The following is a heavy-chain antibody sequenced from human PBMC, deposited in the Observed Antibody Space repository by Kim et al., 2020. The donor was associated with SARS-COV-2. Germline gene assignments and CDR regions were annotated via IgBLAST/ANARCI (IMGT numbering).Heavy chain of an antibody. V-gene: IGHV4-31*03. CDR2: IYYSGST. CDR1: GGSISSGGYY. Sequence: SETLSLTCTVSGGSISSGGYYWSWIRQHPGKGLEWIGYIYYSGSTYYNPSLKSRVTISVDTSKNQFSLKLSSVTAADTAVYYCARGYDSSGTRAYWFDPWGQGTLVTVSS. D-gene: IGHD3-22*01. J-gene: IGHJ5*02. CDR3: ARGYDSSGTRAYWFDP.